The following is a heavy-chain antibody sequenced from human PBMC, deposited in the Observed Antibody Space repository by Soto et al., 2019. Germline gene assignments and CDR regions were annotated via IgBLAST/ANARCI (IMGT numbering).Heavy chain of an antibody. CDR3: ATSFRYFDH. D-gene: IGHD3-9*01. CDR2: ISGTASRT. V-gene: IGHV3-23*01. CDR1: GFNPTTTP. Sequence: EVQLLESGGALVLPGGSLRLSCTGSGFNPTTTPLSWVRQPPGKGLEWVTTISGTASRTYYVDSVKGRFFISRYNSKNTVTLQMNNLTVDDTAVYYCATSFRYFDHWGQGTRVTVSS. J-gene: IGHJ4*02.